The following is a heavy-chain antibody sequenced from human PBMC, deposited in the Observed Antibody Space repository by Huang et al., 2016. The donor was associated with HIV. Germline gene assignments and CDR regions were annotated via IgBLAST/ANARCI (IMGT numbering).Heavy chain of an antibody. J-gene: IGHJ4*02. V-gene: IGHV3-30-3*01. CDR2: ISNEGSTK. CDR3: ARSEPSRYYFDY. CDR1: GFTFSNYA. Sequence: QVQLVESGGGVVQPGTSLRLSWAASGFTFSNYAMNWVRQAPGKGLEWGAVISNEGSTKYYADSVKGRFTISRDNSKNTVYLQMNSLRAEDTAVYYCARSEPSRYYFDYWGQGTLVTVSS.